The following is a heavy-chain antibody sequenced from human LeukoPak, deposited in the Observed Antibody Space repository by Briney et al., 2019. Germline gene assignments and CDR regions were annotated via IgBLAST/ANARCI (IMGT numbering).Heavy chain of an antibody. V-gene: IGHV1-2*02. J-gene: IGHJ3*02. Sequence: ASVTVSCKASGYTFTGYYMHWVRQAPGQGLEWMGWINPNSGGTNYAQKFQGRVTMTRDTSISTAYMELSRLRSDDTAVYYCARDSMRAAAGRDAFDIWGQGTMVTVSS. CDR1: GYTFTGYY. CDR2: INPNSGGT. CDR3: ARDSMRAAAGRDAFDI. D-gene: IGHD6-13*01.